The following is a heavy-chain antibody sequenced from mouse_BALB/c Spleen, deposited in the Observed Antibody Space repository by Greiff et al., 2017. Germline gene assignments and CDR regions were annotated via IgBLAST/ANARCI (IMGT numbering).Heavy chain of an antibody. CDR2: INPSNGRT. CDR3: ARSLLRLEYYAMDY. V-gene: IGHV1S81*02. CDR1: GYTFTSYW. Sequence: VQLQQPGAELVKPGASVKLSCKASGYTFTSYWMHWVKQRPGQGLEWIGEINPSNGRTNYNEKFKSKATLTVDKSSSTAYMQLSSLTSEDSAVYYCARSLLRLEYYAMDYWGQGTSVTVSS. J-gene: IGHJ4*01. D-gene: IGHD1-2*01.